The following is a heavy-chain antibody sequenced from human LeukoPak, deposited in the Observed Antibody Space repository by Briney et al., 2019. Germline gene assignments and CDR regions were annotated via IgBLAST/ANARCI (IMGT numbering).Heavy chain of an antibody. CDR1: GASISSYY. Sequence: SETLSLTCTVSGASISSYYWSWIRQSAGKGLEWIGLIYTSGTTNYNPSLKSRVTMSVDTSKNQFSLKLSSVTAADTAVYYCAKDPQSGDFWSGYLDYWGQGTLVTVSS. CDR2: IYTSGTT. V-gene: IGHV4-4*07. CDR3: AKDPQSGDFWSGYLDY. D-gene: IGHD3-3*01. J-gene: IGHJ4*02.